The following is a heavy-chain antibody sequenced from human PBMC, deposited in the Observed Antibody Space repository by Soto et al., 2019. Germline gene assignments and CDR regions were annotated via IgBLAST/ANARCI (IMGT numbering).Heavy chain of an antibody. V-gene: IGHV4-34*01. CDR1: GGSFSGYY. J-gene: IGHJ6*02. CDR3: ARVITTPYYYYGMDV. Sequence: SETLSLTCAVYGGSFSGYYWSWIRQPPGKGLEWIGEINHSGSTNYNPSLKSRVTISVDTSKNQFSLKLSSVTAADTAVYYCARVITTPYYYYGMDVWGQGTTVTVSS. D-gene: IGHD1-1*01. CDR2: INHSGST.